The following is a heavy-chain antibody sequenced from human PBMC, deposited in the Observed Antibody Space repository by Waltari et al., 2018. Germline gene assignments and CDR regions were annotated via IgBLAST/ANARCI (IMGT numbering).Heavy chain of an antibody. V-gene: IGHV1-8*01. CDR2: LDPHGGKT. Sequence: QVQLVQSGAEVRKPGASVKVSCKASGYTFTSYDINWVRQATGQGLEWRGWLDPHGGKTGDAQKFQGRVTIARNASISTAYLELSSLRSEDTAVYYCARARGYFDSFDAFDIWGQGTMVTVSS. CDR1: GYTFTSYD. D-gene: IGHD3-9*01. J-gene: IGHJ3*02. CDR3: ARARGYFDSFDAFDI.